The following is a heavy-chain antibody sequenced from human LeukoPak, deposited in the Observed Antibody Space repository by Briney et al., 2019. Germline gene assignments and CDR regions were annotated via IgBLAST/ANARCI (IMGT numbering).Heavy chain of an antibody. CDR3: ARKSIAASGHPDY. CDR1: GFTFSSYA. Sequence: GGSLRLSCAASGFTFSSYAMSWVRQAPGKGLEWVAVISYDGSNKYYADSVKGRFTISRDNSKNTLYLQMNSLRAEDTAVYYCARKSIAASGHPDYWGQGTLVTVSS. D-gene: IGHD6-6*01. CDR2: ISYDGSNK. V-gene: IGHV3-30-3*01. J-gene: IGHJ4*02.